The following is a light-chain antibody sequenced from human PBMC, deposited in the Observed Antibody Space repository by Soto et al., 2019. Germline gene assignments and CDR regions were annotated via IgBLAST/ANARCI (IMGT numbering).Light chain of an antibody. V-gene: IGLV3-21*02. CDR1: NIGSKS. Sequence: SYELTQPPSVSVAPGQTARLTCGGDNIGSKSVHWYQQKPGQAPVMVVYDDSDRPSGIPERFSGSNSGNTANLTISRVEAGDEADYFCQVWDSRSDHYVFGPGTKVTVL. J-gene: IGLJ1*01. CDR3: QVWDSRSDHYV. CDR2: DDS.